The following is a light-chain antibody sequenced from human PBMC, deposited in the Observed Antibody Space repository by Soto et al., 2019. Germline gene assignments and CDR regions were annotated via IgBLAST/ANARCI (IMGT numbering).Light chain of an antibody. V-gene: IGLV2-14*01. CDR2: EVS. J-gene: IGLJ1*01. Sequence: QSVLTQPASVSGSPGQSITISCTGTSSDVGSYNYVSLYQQHPGKAPKLMIYEVSNRPSGVSNRFSGSKSGNTASLTISGLQAEDEADYYCSSYTSSTTRVFGTGTKVTVL. CDR1: SSDVGSYNY. CDR3: SSYTSSTTRV.